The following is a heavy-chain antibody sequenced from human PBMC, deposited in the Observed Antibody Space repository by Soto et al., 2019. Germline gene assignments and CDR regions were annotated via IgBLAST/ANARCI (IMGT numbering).Heavy chain of an antibody. D-gene: IGHD3-22*01. CDR1: GGTFSKNT. J-gene: IGHJ4*02. Sequence: SVKVSCKASGGTFSKNTISWVRQAPGQGLEWMGGIMPVFGTPNYAQKFQGRVTITADGYTRTAYMELSRLKSEDTAVYYCARQFDYDTSGFYYAYWGQGTQVTVSS. V-gene: IGHV1-69*13. CDR2: IMPVFGTP. CDR3: ARQFDYDTSGFYYAY.